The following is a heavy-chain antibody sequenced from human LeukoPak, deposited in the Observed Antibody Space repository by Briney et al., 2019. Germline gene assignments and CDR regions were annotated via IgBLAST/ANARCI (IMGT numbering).Heavy chain of an antibody. V-gene: IGHV4-39*07. Sequence: PSETLSLTCTVSGGSIGSSSYYWGWIRQPPGKGLEWIGSIYYSGSSYYNPSLKSRVTISVDTSKNQFSLKLSSVTAADTAVYYCAREGVLRYFDWLGDYYMDVWGKGTTVTVSS. D-gene: IGHD3-9*01. CDR2: IYYSGSS. CDR3: AREGVLRYFDWLGDYYMDV. J-gene: IGHJ6*03. CDR1: GGSIGSSSYY.